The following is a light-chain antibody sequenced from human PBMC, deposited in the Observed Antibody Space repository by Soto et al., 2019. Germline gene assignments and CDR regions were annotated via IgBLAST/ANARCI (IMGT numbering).Light chain of an antibody. J-gene: IGKJ2*01. Sequence: EIVMTQSPDTLSLSPGERGTLSCRASQSVGSNLAWYQHKPGQAPRLLIYGASTRATGIPARFSGSGSGTEVTLTISGLQSEDFAVYYCQHYNNWPPYTFGQGTKLEIK. CDR2: GAS. CDR1: QSVGSN. CDR3: QHYNNWPPYT. V-gene: IGKV3-15*01.